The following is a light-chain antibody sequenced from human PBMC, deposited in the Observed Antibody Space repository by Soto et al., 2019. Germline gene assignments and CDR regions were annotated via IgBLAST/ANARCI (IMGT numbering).Light chain of an antibody. J-gene: IGLJ2*01. Sequence: QSALTQPASVSGSPGQAITISCTGTSSDVGGYNYVSWYQQHPGKAPKLMIYDVSNRPSGVSNRFSGSKSGNTASLTISGLQAEDEADYYCSSYSSSSTLVLGGGTQLPV. CDR1: SSDVGGYNY. CDR2: DVS. CDR3: SSYSSSSTLV. V-gene: IGLV2-14*01.